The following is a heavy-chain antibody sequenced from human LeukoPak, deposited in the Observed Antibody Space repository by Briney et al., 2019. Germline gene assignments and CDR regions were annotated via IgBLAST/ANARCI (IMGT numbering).Heavy chain of an antibody. CDR1: GYTFTGYY. Sequence: ALVKVSCKASGYTFTGYYMHWVRQAPGQGLVWMGWINPNSGGTNYAQKFQGRVTMTRDTSISTAYMELSRLRSDDTAVYYCARLLEWSQARDYWGQGTLVTVSS. V-gene: IGHV1-2*02. J-gene: IGHJ4*02. D-gene: IGHD3-3*01. CDR2: INPNSGGT. CDR3: ARLLEWSQARDY.